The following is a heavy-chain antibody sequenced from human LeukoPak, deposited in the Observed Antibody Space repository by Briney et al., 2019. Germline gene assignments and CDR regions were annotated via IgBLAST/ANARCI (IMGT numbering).Heavy chain of an antibody. CDR2: INHSGST. D-gene: IGHD1-26*01. J-gene: IGHJ4*02. CDR1: GGSFSGYY. Sequence: SETLSLTCAVYGGSFSGYYWSWIRQPPGKGLEWIGEINHSGSTNYNPSLKSRVTISVDTSKNQFSLKLSSVTAADTAVYYCASDNSGSYSHFDYWGQGTLVTVSS. CDR3: ASDNSGSYSHFDY. V-gene: IGHV4-34*01.